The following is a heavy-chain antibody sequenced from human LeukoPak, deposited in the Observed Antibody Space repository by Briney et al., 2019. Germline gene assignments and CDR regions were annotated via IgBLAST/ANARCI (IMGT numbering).Heavy chain of an antibody. J-gene: IGHJ4*02. CDR2: ISSSSSTI. CDR1: GFTFSSYS. Sequence: PGGSLRLSCAASGFTFSSYSMNWVRQAPGKGLEWVSYISSSSSTIYYADSVKGRFTISRDNSKNTLYLQMNSLRAEDTAVYYCGGDVQVGDYWGQGTLVTVSS. CDR3: GGDVQVGDY. V-gene: IGHV3-48*01. D-gene: IGHD2-21*02.